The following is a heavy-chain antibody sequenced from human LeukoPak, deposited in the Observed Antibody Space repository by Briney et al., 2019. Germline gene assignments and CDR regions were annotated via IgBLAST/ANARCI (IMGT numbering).Heavy chain of an antibody. J-gene: IGHJ4*02. CDR2: MNPNSGNT. D-gene: IGHD3-22*01. V-gene: IGHV1-8*01. CDR3: ARGQLQGYYYHPDFDY. CDR1: GYTFTSYD. Sequence: PRASVKVSCKASGYTFTSYDINWVRQATGQGLEWMGWMNPNSGNTGYAQKFQGRVTMTRNTSISTAYMELSSLRSEDTAVYYCARGQLQGYYYHPDFDYWGQGTLVTVSS.